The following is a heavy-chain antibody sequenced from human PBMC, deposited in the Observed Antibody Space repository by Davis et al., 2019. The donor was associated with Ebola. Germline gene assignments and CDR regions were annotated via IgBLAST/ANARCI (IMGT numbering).Heavy chain of an antibody. CDR2: INHSGST. CDR1: GGSFSGYY. V-gene: IGHV4-34*01. J-gene: IGHJ4*02. CDR3: ARASLGYYGSGSYDLSY. Sequence: MPSETLSLTCAVYGGSFSGYYWSWIRQPPGKGLEWIGEINHSGSTNYNPSLKSRVTISVDTSKSQFSLKLSSVTAADTAVYYCARASLGYYGSGSYDLSYWGQGTLVTVSS. D-gene: IGHD3-10*01.